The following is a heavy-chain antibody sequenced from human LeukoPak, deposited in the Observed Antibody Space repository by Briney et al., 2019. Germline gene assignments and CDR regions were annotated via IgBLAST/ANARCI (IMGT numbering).Heavy chain of an antibody. CDR1: GGSISSGSYY. V-gene: IGHV4-61*02. Sequence: SETLSLTCTVSGGSISSGSYYWSWIRQPAGKGLEWIGRIYTSGSTNYNPSLKSRVTISVDTSKNQFSLKLSSVTAADTAVYYCASKTTGRRAFDIWGQGTMVTVSS. CDR3: ASKTTGRRAFDI. J-gene: IGHJ3*02. D-gene: IGHD1-1*01. CDR2: IYTSGST.